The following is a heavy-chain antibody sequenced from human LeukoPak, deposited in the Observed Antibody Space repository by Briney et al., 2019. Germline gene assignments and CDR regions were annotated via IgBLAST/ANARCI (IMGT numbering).Heavy chain of an antibody. Sequence: GGSLRLSCAASGFTFSSYAMSWVRQAPGKGLEWVSGISAGGGSTFYADSVKGRFTISRGNSKNTLYLQMNSLRAEDTAVYYCAKREAIWYGIDYWGQGTLVTVSS. CDR2: ISAGGGST. CDR3: AKREAIWYGIDY. J-gene: IGHJ4*02. CDR1: GFTFSSYA. V-gene: IGHV3-23*01. D-gene: IGHD6-13*01.